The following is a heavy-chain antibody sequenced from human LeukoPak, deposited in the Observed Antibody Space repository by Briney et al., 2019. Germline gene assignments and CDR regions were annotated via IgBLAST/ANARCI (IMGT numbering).Heavy chain of an antibody. J-gene: IGHJ5*02. Sequence: SSETLSLTCTVSGGSISSSSYYWGWIRQPPGKGLEWIGSIYYSGSTYYNPSLKSRVTISVDTSKNQFSLKLSSVTAADTAVYYCARGAIFGVVITGWFDPWGQGALVTVSS. D-gene: IGHD3-3*01. CDR1: GGSISSSSYY. CDR2: IYYSGST. CDR3: ARGAIFGVVITGWFDP. V-gene: IGHV4-39*07.